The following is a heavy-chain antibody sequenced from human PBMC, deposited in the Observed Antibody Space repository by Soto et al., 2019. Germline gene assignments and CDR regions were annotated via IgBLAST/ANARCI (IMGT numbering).Heavy chain of an antibody. J-gene: IGHJ6*02. V-gene: IGHV1-3*01. CDR1: GCTFTSYA. Sequence: ASVQVPCQDSGCTFTSYAMLLLRQSPVQRLEWMGWINAGNGNTKYSQKFQGRVTITRDTSASTAYMELSSLRSEDTAVYYCARYKGVTRYYYYGMDVWGQGTTVTVSS. CDR2: INAGNGNT. CDR3: ARYKGVTRYYYYGMDV. D-gene: IGHD5-18*01.